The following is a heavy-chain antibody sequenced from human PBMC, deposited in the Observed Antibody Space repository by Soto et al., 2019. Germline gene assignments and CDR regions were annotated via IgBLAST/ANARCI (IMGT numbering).Heavy chain of an antibody. V-gene: IGHV1-2*04. CDR2: MNPNSGDT. D-gene: IGHD3-22*01. Sequence: QVQLVQSGAEVRKPGASVKVSCKTSGYTFTDYYIQWVPQAPGQGLEWVGWMNPNSGDTNYAQKFRGWVTMTRDTSISTAYMELSRLKYGDTAVYFCATHPGSGYYRLNYWGQGTLVTVSS. CDR1: GYTFTDYY. J-gene: IGHJ4*02. CDR3: ATHPGSGYYRLNY.